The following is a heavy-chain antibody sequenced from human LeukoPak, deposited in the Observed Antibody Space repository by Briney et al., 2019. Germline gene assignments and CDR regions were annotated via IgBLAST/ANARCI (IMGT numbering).Heavy chain of an antibody. CDR3: ARVVGGHLRNYYDSSGYQYAFDS. D-gene: IGHD3-22*01. J-gene: IGHJ3*02. CDR1: GGTFISYA. V-gene: IGHV1-69*04. Sequence: SVKVSCKASGGTFISYATRWVRQAPGQGLEWMGRIIPILGIANYAQKFQGRVTITADKSTSTAYMELSSLRSEDTAVYYCARVVGGHLRNYYDSSGYQYAFDSWGQGQWSPSRQ. CDR2: IIPILGIA.